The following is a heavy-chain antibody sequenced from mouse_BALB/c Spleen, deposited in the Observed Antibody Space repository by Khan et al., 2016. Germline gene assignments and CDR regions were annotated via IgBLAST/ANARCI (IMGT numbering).Heavy chain of an antibody. CDR2: ISHSGDS. J-gene: IGHJ3*01. V-gene: IGHV3-8*02. D-gene: IGHD1-2*01. CDR1: GDSITSGH. Sequence: EVQLQESGPSLAKPSQTLSLTCSVTGDSITSGHWNWIRKFPGNKFDFMGYISHSGDSYYNPSLKSRISITRDTSKNQYYLQLNSVTTEDTATYYSATWDYYGSGFAYWGQGTLVTVSA. CDR3: ATWDYYGSGFAY.